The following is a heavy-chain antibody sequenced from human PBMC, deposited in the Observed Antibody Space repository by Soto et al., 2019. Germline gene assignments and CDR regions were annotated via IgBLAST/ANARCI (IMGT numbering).Heavy chain of an antibody. V-gene: IGHV4-39*01. CDR2: IYYTGTS. Sequence: PSETLSLTCTVSGGSISNSSYYWGWIRQPPGKGLEWIGHIYYTGTSYSNPSLKGRVTLSVDTSKNQFSLKLNSMTAADTAVFYCTRFQRRWLSSDSWGQGTLVTVSS. CDR3: TRFQRRWLSSDS. D-gene: IGHD5-12*01. CDR1: GGSISNSSYY. J-gene: IGHJ4*02.